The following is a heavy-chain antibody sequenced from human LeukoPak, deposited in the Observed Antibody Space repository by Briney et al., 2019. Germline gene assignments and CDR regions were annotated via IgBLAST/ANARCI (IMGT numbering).Heavy chain of an antibody. J-gene: IGHJ4*02. CDR3: TRVGYIDEGIDY. CDR2: IKTDGSDR. Sequence: PGGSLRLSCVVSGFRFSDYWMHWVRKAPGKGLVWVSGIKTDGSDRRYADFVTGRFTISRDNAKNSLYLQMNSLRAEDTAIYYCTRVGYIDEGIDYWGQGTLVTVSS. D-gene: IGHD5-24*01. V-gene: IGHV3-74*01. CDR1: GFRFSDYW.